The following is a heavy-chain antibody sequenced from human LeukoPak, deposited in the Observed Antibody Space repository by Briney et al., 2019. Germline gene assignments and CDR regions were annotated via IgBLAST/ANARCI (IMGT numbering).Heavy chain of an antibody. D-gene: IGHD1-1*01. CDR3: ARVNINNWHSCDY. CDR1: GGSISSNNW. V-gene: IGHV4-4*02. Sequence: SESLSLTCAVSGGSISSNNWWGWVRQPPGKGLEWIGEIYHSGSPNYNPSLKSRVTISVDKSRNHFSLNLSSVTAADTAVYYCARVNINNWHSCDYWGQGTLVTVSS. J-gene: IGHJ4*02. CDR2: IYHSGSP.